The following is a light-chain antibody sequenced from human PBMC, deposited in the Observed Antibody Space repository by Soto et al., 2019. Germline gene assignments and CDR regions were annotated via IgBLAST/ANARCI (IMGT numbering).Light chain of an antibody. CDR2: STN. CDR1: SGSVSTSYY. CDR3: VLYMGSDIVV. Sequence: QAVVTQEPSFSVSPGGTVTLTCGFTSGSVSTSYYPSWYQQSPGQAPRTLIYSTNTRSSGVPDRFSGSILENKAALTITGAQADDESDYYCVLYMGSDIVVFGGGTKLTVL. J-gene: IGLJ3*02. V-gene: IGLV8-61*01.